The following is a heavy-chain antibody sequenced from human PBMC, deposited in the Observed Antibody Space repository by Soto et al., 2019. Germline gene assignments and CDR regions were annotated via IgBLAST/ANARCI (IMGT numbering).Heavy chain of an antibody. D-gene: IGHD3-22*01. J-gene: IGHJ3*02. Sequence: EVQLVESGGGLVQPGRSLRLSCAASGFTFDDYAMHWVRQAPGKGLEWVSGISWNSGNIGYEDSVKGRFTISRDKAKNSLYLHMTSLRAEDTALYYCAKGDYYDSSGSLHGAFDIWGQGTMVTVSS. CDR3: AKGDYYDSSGSLHGAFDI. CDR2: ISWNSGNI. CDR1: GFTFDDYA. V-gene: IGHV3-9*01.